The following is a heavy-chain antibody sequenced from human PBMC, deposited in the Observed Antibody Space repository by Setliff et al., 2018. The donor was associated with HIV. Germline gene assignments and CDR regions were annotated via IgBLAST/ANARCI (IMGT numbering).Heavy chain of an antibody. CDR1: GYTFTSYA. CDR2: INAGNGNT. V-gene: IGHV1-3*01. J-gene: IGHJ3*01. Sequence: ASVKVSCKASGYTFTSYAMHWVRQAPGQRLEWMGWINAGNGNTKYSQNFQDRVAITRDTSASTAYMELSSLRSEDTAVYYCARAQTYYSDSSGYYSQYWGQGTMVTVSS. CDR3: ARAQTYYSDSSGYYSQY. D-gene: IGHD3-22*01.